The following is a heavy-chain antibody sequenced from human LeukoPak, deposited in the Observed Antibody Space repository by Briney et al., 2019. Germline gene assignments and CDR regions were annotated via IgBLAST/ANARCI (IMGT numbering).Heavy chain of an antibody. CDR2: IYTIGST. CDR3: ARVKLRWLQSSGAFDI. CDR1: GGSISSYY. Sequence: ASETLSLTCTVSGGSISSYYWSWIRQPAGKGLEWIGRIYTIGSTNYNPSLKSRVTMSVDTSKNQFSLKLSSVTAADTAVYYCARVKLRWLQSSGAFDIWGQGTMVTVSS. J-gene: IGHJ3*02. D-gene: IGHD5-24*01. V-gene: IGHV4-4*07.